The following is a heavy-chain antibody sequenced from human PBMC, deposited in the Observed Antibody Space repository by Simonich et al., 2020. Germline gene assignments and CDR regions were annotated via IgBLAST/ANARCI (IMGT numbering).Heavy chain of an antibody. D-gene: IGHD2-2*01. Sequence: QVQLVQSGAEVKKPGASVKVSCKASGYNFTGYYMHWVGQAPGQGLEWRGRRNTNMGSTTYAQKFKGRVTMTRDKSITTAYMELGRLRSDDTAVDYCARDTFLGYCSSTSCYDAFDIWGQGTMVTVSS. J-gene: IGHJ3*02. V-gene: IGHV1-2*06. CDR3: ARDTFLGYCSSTSCYDAFDI. CDR1: GYNFTGYY. CDR2: RNTNMGST.